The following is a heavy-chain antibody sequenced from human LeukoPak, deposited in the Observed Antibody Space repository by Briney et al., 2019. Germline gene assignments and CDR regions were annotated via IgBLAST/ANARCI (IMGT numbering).Heavy chain of an antibody. CDR2: IYYSGST. CDR3: ARDQDGYNSLDY. V-gene: IGHV4-59*01. J-gene: IGHJ4*02. Sequence: SETLSLTCTVSGGSISSYYWSWIRRPPGKGLEWIGYIYYSGSTNYNPSLKSRVTISVDTSKNQFSLKLSSVTAADTAVYYCARDQDGYNSLDYWGQGTLVTVSS. D-gene: IGHD5-24*01. CDR1: GGSISSYY.